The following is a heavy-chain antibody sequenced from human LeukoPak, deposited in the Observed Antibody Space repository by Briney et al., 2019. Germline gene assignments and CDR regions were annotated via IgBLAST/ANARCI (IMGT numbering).Heavy chain of an antibody. D-gene: IGHD6-19*01. CDR3: ARDRPGRRYGSGWYEPPFDY. Sequence: GGSLRLSCAASGFTFSSYSMNWVRQAPGKGLEWVSSISSSSSYIYYADSVKGRFTISRDNAKNSLYLQMNSLRAEDTAVYYCARDRPGRRYGSGWYEPPFDYWGQGTLVTVSS. V-gene: IGHV3-21*01. CDR2: ISSSSSYI. J-gene: IGHJ4*02. CDR1: GFTFSSYS.